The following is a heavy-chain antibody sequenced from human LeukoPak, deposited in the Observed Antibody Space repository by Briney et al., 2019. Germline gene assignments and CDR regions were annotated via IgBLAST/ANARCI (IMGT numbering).Heavy chain of an antibody. CDR1: GYTFTSYG. CDR3: ARDLYCSSTSCYWYWFDP. CDR2: ISAYNGSA. J-gene: IGHJ5*02. D-gene: IGHD2-2*01. Sequence: GASVKVSCKASGYTFTSYGISWVRQAPGQGLEWMGWISAYNGSANYAQKLQGRVTMTTDTSTSTAYMELRSLRSDDTAVYYCARDLYCSSTSCYWYWFDPWGQGTLVTVSS. V-gene: IGHV1-18*01.